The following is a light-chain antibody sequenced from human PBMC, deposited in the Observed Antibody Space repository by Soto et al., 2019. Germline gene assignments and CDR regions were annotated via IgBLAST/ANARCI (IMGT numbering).Light chain of an antibody. CDR2: DAS. Sequence: EIVLTQSPGTLSLSPGERATLSCRASQSVSSSYLAWYQQKPGQPPSLLIYDASIRATVIPDRFSGSGSGTDFTLTISRLEPEDFAVYYCQQYGSSPLTFGPGTKVDIK. V-gene: IGKV3-20*01. CDR1: QSVSSSY. CDR3: QQYGSSPLT. J-gene: IGKJ3*01.